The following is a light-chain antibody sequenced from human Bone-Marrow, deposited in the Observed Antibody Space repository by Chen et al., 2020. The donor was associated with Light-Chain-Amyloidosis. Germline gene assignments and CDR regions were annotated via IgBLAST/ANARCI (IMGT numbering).Light chain of an antibody. CDR2: EVT. CDR1: SSDVGGDNH. J-gene: IGLJ1*01. V-gene: IGLV2-14*01. Sequence: QSALTQPASVSGSPGQSITISCTGTSSDVGGDNHVSWYQQHPDKAPKLMIYEVTIRPSWVPDRFSGAKSGNTASLTISGLQTEDEADYFCSSYTLTNTLVFGSGTRVTVL. CDR3: SSYTLTNTLV.